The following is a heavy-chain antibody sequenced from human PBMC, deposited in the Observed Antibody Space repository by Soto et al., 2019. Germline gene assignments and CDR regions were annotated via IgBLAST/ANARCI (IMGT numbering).Heavy chain of an antibody. CDR3: ARDQTTRWELRPPGY. D-gene: IGHD1-26*01. CDR1: GFPFTSYG. Sequence: QVQLVQSGAEVKKPGASVKVSCKTSGFPFTSYGITWVRQAPGKGLEWMGWISAYNGHTDYAQNIQGRVTMTTDTSTTTAYMESRSLRSDDTAVYYCARDQTTRWELRPPGYWGQGTLVTVSS. CDR2: ISAYNGHT. V-gene: IGHV1-18*04. J-gene: IGHJ4*02.